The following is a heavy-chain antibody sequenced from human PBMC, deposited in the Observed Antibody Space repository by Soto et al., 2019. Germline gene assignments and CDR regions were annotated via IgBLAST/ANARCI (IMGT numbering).Heavy chain of an antibody. CDR2: INPNSGGT. Sequence: GASVKVSCKASGYTFTGYYMHWVRQAPGQGLEWMGWINPNSGGTNYAQKFQGWVTMTRDTSISTAYMELSRLRSEDTAVYYCASRYYDFWSGYPSYGRPYYYYGMDVWGQGTTVTSP. J-gene: IGHJ6*02. CDR3: ASRYYDFWSGYPSYGRPYYYYGMDV. V-gene: IGHV1-2*04. CDR1: GYTFTGYY. D-gene: IGHD3-3*01.